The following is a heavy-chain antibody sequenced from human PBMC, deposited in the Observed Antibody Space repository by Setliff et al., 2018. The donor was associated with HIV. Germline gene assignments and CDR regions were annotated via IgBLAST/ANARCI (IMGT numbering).Heavy chain of an antibody. CDR1: GGPISTNDYY. J-gene: IGHJ4*02. V-gene: IGHV4-39*01. CDR2: VHYGGSI. Sequence: SETLSLTCTVSGGPISTNDYYWGFIRQSPGKGLEWIASVHYGGSIFYNPSLKSRVSLSVGTSKRQFFLNLTSVTAADTAVYYCVRPAFGIGGGADFDSWGQGTLVTVSS. D-gene: IGHD3-3*01. CDR3: VRPAFGIGGGADFDS.